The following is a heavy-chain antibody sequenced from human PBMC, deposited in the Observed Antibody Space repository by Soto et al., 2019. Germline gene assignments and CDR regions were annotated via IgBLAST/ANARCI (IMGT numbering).Heavy chain of an antibody. D-gene: IGHD1-26*01. Sequence: DSVKVSCKSSGYTFINYHVHWVRQAPGQGLEWMGIINPNDGSTSYAERLQGRITMTTNTSTSTVYMELSSLRAVDTAMDYCVRDVAVGNTTGSNFHSWGLG. CDR1: GYTFINYH. CDR2: INPNDGST. V-gene: IGHV1-46*01. CDR3: VRDVAVGNTTGSNFHS. J-gene: IGHJ4*02.